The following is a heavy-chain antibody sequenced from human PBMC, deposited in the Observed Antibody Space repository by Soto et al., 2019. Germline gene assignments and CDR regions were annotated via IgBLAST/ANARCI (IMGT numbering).Heavy chain of an antibody. Sequence: ASVKVSCKASGGTFSSYTISWVRQAPGQGLEWMGRIIPILGIANYAQKFQGRVTITADKSTSTAYMELSSLRSEDTAVYYCASLWFGESASDADYWGQGTLVTVSS. J-gene: IGHJ4*02. CDR3: ASLWFGESASDADY. D-gene: IGHD3-10*01. CDR2: IIPILGIA. V-gene: IGHV1-69*02. CDR1: GGTFSSYT.